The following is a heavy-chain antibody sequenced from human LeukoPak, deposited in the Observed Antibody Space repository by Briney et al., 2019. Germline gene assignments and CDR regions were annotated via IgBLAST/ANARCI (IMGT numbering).Heavy chain of an antibody. J-gene: IGHJ4*02. CDR3: ARSVIVADTTRGFDY. CDR1: GFTFSSHD. D-gene: IGHD2/OR15-2a*01. V-gene: IGHV3-30*03. Sequence: GGSLRLSCAASGFTFSSHDMHWVRQAPGKGLEWVAIISYDGGKKDYADSVKGRFTISRDNSKNTLYLQMNSLRAEDTAVYYCARSVIVADTTRGFDYWGQGILVTVSS. CDR2: ISYDGGKK.